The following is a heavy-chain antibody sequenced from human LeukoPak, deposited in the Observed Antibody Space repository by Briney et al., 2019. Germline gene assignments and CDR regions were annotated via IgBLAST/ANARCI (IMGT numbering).Heavy chain of an antibody. CDR3: AKDTLEGDYYGSGSYYYDY. Sequence: GGSLRPSCAASGFTFSSHAMSWVRQAPGKGLEWVSAISGSGGSTYYADSVKGRFTISRDNSKNTLYLQMNSLRAEDTAVYYCAKDTLEGDYYGSGSYYYDYWGQGTLVTVSS. J-gene: IGHJ4*02. D-gene: IGHD3-10*01. CDR1: GFTFSSHA. CDR2: ISGSGGST. V-gene: IGHV3-23*01.